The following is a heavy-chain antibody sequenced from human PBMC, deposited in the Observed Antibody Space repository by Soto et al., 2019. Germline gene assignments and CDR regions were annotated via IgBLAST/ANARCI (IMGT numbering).Heavy chain of an antibody. CDR2: IYSGGST. V-gene: IGHV3-53*01. Sequence: GGSLRLSCAASGFTVSSNYMSWVRQAPGKGLEWVSVIYSGGSTYYADSVKGRFTISRDNSKNTLYLQMNSLRAEDTAVYYCARGKEAAGTGYYFDYWGRGTLVTVSS. CDR1: GFTVSSNY. CDR3: ARGKEAAGTGYYFDY. D-gene: IGHD6-13*01. J-gene: IGHJ4*02.